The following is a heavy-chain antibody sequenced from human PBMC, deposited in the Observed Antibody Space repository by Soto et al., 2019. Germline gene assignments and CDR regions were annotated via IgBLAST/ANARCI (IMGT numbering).Heavy chain of an antibody. D-gene: IGHD5-18*01. CDR2: IIPIFGTA. CDR3: AREYNNTAIETSYYGMDG. V-gene: IGHV1-69*12. J-gene: IGHJ6*02. CDR1: GGTFSSYA. Sequence: QVQLVQSGAEVKKPGSSVKVSCKASGGTFSSYAISWVRQAPGHALEWMGGIIPIFGTANYAQKFQGRVTITGDESTSTAYMELSSLRYEDTAVYYCAREYNNTAIETSYYGMDGWGQGTTVTVSS.